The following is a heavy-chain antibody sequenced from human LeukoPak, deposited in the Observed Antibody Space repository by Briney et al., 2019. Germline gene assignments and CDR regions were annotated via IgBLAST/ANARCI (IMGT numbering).Heavy chain of an antibody. D-gene: IGHD3-22*01. CDR3: ATVPYYCDSSGYDY. V-gene: IGHV1-24*01. CDR1: GYTLTELS. Sequence: GASVKVSCKVSGYTLTELSMHWVRQAPGKGLEWTGGFDPEDGETIYAQKFQGRVTMTEDTSTDTAYMELSSLRSEDTAVYYCATVPYYCDSSGYDYWGQGTLVTVSS. CDR2: FDPEDGET. J-gene: IGHJ4*02.